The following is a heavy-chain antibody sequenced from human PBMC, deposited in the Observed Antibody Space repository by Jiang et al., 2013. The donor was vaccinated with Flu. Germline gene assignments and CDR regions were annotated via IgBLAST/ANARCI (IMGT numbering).Heavy chain of an antibody. J-gene: IGHJ6*02. CDR1: GFTFSSYG. D-gene: IGHD4-11*01. Sequence: QLVESGGGVVQPGRSLRLSCAASGFTFSSYGMHWVRQAPGKGLEWVAVISYDGSNKYYADSVKGRFTISRDNSKNTLYLQMNSLRAEDTAVYYCAKDLLTTVLFDYYGMDVWGQGTTVTVSS. V-gene: IGHV3-30*18. CDR2: ISYDGSNK. CDR3: AKDLLTTVLFDYYGMDV.